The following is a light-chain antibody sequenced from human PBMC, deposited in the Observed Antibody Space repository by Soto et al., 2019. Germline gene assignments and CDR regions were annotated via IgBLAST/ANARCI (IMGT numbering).Light chain of an antibody. Sequence: DIQMTQSPSSLSASVGDRVTITCRASQSISSYLNWYQQKPGKAPKLLIYAASSLQSGVPSRFSGSGSATYFPLTISSLQPEDFATYYCQHSYSTPAFGQGTKVEIK. CDR2: AAS. J-gene: IGKJ1*01. CDR3: QHSYSTPA. CDR1: QSISSY. V-gene: IGKV1-39*01.